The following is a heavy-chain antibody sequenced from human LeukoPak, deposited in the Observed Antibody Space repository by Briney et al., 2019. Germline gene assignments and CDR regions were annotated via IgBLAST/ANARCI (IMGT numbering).Heavy chain of an antibody. CDR2: INWNSDTK. D-gene: IGHD4-23*01. CDR3: AKDTGGNGAYFYAMDV. V-gene: IGHV3-9*01. Sequence: GGSLRLSCVGSGFAFHNYAMHWVRRPPGKGLGWVSAINWNSDTKAYADPVKGRFTISRDRARNSLYLQMDSLRPEDTALYYCAKDTGGNGAYFYAMDVWGQGTSVTVSS. CDR1: GFAFHNYA. J-gene: IGHJ6*02.